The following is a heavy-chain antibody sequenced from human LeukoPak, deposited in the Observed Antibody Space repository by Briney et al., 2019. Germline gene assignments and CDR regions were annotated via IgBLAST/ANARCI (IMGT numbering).Heavy chain of an antibody. Sequence: SETLSLTCTVSGYSISSGYYWGWIRQPPGKGLEWIGSIYHSGSTYYNPSLKSRVTISVDTSKNQFSLKLSSVTAADTAVYYCARGGGPSNWYDPWGQGTLVTVSS. CDR1: GYSISSGYY. CDR2: IYHSGST. D-gene: IGHD4-23*01. J-gene: IGHJ5*02. CDR3: ARGGGPSNWYDP. V-gene: IGHV4-38-2*02.